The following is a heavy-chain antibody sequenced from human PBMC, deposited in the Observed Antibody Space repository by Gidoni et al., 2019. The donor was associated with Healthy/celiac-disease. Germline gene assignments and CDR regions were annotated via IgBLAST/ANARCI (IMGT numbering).Heavy chain of an antibody. Sequence: EVQLVESGGGLLQPGGSLRLSCAASGFTFSSYSMNWVRQAPGKGLEWVSYISSSSRTIYYADSVKGRFTISRDNAKNSLYLQMNSLRDEDTAVYYCARTNFGVVIDYYYYMDVWGKGTTVTVSS. CDR1: GFTFSSYS. V-gene: IGHV3-48*02. CDR3: ARTNFGVVIDYYYYMDV. CDR2: ISSSSRTI. J-gene: IGHJ6*03. D-gene: IGHD3-3*01.